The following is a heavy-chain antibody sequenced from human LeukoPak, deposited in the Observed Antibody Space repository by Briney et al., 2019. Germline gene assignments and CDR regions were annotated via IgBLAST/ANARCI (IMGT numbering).Heavy chain of an antibody. CDR3: ARVIAAVNWFDP. CDR2: ITAYNGNT. Sequence: ASVKVSCKASGYTFINHGINWVRQAPGQGLEWMGWITAYNGNTNYAQKFQGRVTLTTDTSTSTAYMDLRSLRSDDTAVYYCARVIAAVNWFDPWGQGTLVTVSS. D-gene: IGHD6-13*01. V-gene: IGHV1-18*01. CDR1: GYTFINHG. J-gene: IGHJ5*02.